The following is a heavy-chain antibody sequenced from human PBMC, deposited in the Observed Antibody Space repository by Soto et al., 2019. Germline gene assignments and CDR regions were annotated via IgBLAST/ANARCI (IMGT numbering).Heavy chain of an antibody. J-gene: IGHJ4*02. Sequence: SETLSLTCTVSGGSISSYYWSWIRQPPGKGLEWIGYIYYSGSTNYNPSRKSRVTISVDTSKNQFSLKLSSVTAADTAVSYCARARVYSDSSGYQRIPVAYWGQRPLVTVSS. V-gene: IGHV4-59*08. CDR3: ARARVYSDSSGYQRIPVAY. D-gene: IGHD3-22*01. CDR2: IYYSGST. CDR1: GGSISSYY.